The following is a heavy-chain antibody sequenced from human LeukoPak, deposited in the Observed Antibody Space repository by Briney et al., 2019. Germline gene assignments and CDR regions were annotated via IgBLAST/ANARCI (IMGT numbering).Heavy chain of an antibody. J-gene: IGHJ4*02. Sequence: KSSETLSLTCTVSGGSISSYYWSWIRQPPGKGLEWIGRIYTSGSTNYNPSLKSRVTISVDTSKNQFSLKLSSVTAADTAVYYCARVTLKQAVAGRVFDYWGQGTLVTVSS. CDR3: ARVTLKQAVAGRVFDY. V-gene: IGHV4-4*08. CDR1: GGSISSYY. D-gene: IGHD6-19*01. CDR2: IYTSGST.